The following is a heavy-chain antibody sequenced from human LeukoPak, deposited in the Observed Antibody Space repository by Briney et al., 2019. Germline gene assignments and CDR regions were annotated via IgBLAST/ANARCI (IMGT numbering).Heavy chain of an antibody. V-gene: IGHV1-18*01. Sequence: GASVKVSCKASGYTFTSYGISWVRQAPGQGLEWMGWISAYNGNTNYAQKLQGRVTMTTDTSTSTAYMELRSLRSDDTAVYYCARVLEWLVRGGYFDYWGQGTPVTVSS. D-gene: IGHD6-19*01. CDR2: ISAYNGNT. J-gene: IGHJ4*02. CDR3: ARVLEWLVRGGYFDY. CDR1: GYTFTSYG.